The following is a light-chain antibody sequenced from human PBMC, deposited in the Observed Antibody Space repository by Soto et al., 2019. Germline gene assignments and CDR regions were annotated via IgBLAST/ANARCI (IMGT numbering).Light chain of an antibody. CDR1: HSVSSNY. CDR2: DVS. V-gene: IGKV3-20*01. CDR3: QQYGISPT. J-gene: IGKJ1*01. Sequence: ETVLTQSPGTLSLSPGERATLSCRSSHSVSSNYLAWYQQKPGQAPRLLIYDVSSRATGIPDRFSGSGSGTDFTLTISRLEPVDFAVYYCQQYGISPTVGQGTKVESK.